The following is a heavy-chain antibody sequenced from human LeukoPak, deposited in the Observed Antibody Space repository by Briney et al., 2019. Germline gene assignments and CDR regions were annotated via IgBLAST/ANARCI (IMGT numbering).Heavy chain of an antibody. CDR2: INTNTGNP. J-gene: IGHJ6*03. V-gene: IGHV7-4-1*02. CDR1: GYTFTSYA. D-gene: IGHD6-13*01. CDR3: ARVGIAAAGQYLTYYYYYMDV. Sequence: ASVKVSCKASGYTFTSYAMNWVRQAPGQGLEWMGWINTNTGNPTYAQGFTGRFVFSLDTSVSTAYLQISSLKAEDTAVYYCARVGIAAAGQYLTYYYYYMDVWGKGTTVTVSS.